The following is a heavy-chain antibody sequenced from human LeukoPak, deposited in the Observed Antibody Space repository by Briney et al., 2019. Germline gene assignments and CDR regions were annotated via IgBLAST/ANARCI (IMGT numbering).Heavy chain of an antibody. J-gene: IGHJ4*02. CDR1: GGSISSYY. Sequence: SETLSLTCTVSGGSISSYYWSWIRQPPGKGLEWIGYIYYSGSTNYNPSLKSRVTISVDTSKNQFSLKLSSVTAADTAVYYCARGTYCYDSSGYYYVDSFDYWGQGTLVTVSS. D-gene: IGHD3-22*01. CDR3: ARGTYCYDSSGYYYVDSFDY. V-gene: IGHV4-59*01. CDR2: IYYSGST.